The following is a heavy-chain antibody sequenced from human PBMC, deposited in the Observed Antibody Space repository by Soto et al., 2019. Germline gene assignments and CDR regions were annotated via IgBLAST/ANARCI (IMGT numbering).Heavy chain of an antibody. V-gene: IGHV3-74*01. D-gene: IGHD6-13*01. CDR2: INSDGSST. J-gene: IGHJ6*03. Sequence: EVQLVESGGGLVQPGGSLRLSCAASGFTFSSYWMHWVRQAPGKGLVWVSRINSDGSSTSYADSVKGRFTISRDNAKNTLYLQMTSLRAEDTAVYYCARDRTAAAGPYYYYMDVWGKGTTVTVSS. CDR1: GFTFSSYW. CDR3: ARDRTAAAGPYYYYMDV.